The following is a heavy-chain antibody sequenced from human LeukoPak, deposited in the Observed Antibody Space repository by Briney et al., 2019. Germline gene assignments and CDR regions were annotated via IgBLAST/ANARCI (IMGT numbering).Heavy chain of an antibody. CDR2: ISHGESNK. V-gene: IGHV3-30*18. J-gene: IGHJ4*02. CDR1: GFTFSNYA. CDR3: AKVIGGWYSPGPFDY. Sequence: PGGSLRLSCAASGFTFSNYAMHWVRQAPGKGLEWVAVISHGESNKYYADSVKGRFTISRDNSKNTLYLQMNSLRAEDTAVYYYAKVIGGWYSPGPFDYWGQGTLVTVSS. D-gene: IGHD6-19*01.